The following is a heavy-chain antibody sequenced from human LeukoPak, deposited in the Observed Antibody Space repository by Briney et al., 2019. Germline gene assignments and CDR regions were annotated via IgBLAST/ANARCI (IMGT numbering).Heavy chain of an antibody. Sequence: SVKVSCKASGGTFSSYAISWVRQAPGQGLEWMGRIIPIFGTANYAQKFQGRVTITTDESTSTAYMELSSLRSEDTAVYYCALTYYYGSVWFDPWSQGTLVTVSS. CDR1: GGTFSSYA. D-gene: IGHD3-10*01. J-gene: IGHJ5*02. CDR3: ALTYYYGSVWFDP. CDR2: IIPIFGTA. V-gene: IGHV1-69*05.